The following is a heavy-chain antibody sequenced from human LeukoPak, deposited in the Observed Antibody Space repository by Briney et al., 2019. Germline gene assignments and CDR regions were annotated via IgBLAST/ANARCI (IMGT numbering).Heavy chain of an antibody. Sequence: GGSLRLSCAASGFTISPYWMHWVRQTPGKGLVWVSRISRDGSNTVYADSVKGRFTISRDNANKTLYLQMNSLRGDDTAVYYCAREWDLPGAYYMDVWGQGTTVTVSS. D-gene: IGHD1-26*01. J-gene: IGHJ6*03. CDR2: ISRDGSNT. CDR3: AREWDLPGAYYMDV. CDR1: GFTISPYW. V-gene: IGHV3-74*01.